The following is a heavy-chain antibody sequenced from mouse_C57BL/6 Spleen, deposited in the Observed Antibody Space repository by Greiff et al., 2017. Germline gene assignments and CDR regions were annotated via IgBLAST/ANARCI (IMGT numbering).Heavy chain of an antibody. CDR2: IDPETGGT. V-gene: IGHV1-15*01. D-gene: IGHD1-1*01. CDR3: TRDSGSTWFAY. CDR1: GYTFTDYE. Sequence: QVQLKQSGAELVRPGASVTLSCKASGYTFTDYEMHWVKQTPVHGLEWIGAIDPETGGTAYNQKFKGKAILTADKSSSTAYMELRSLTSEDSAVYYCTRDSGSTWFAYWGQGTLVTVSA. J-gene: IGHJ3*01.